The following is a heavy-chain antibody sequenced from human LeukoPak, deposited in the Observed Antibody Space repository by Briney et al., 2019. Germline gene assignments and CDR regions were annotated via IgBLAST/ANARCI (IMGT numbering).Heavy chain of an antibody. CDR1: GGTFSSCA. D-gene: IGHD3-22*01. V-gene: IGHV1-69*05. CDR2: IIPIFGTA. J-gene: IGHJ4*02. Sequence: SVKVSCKASGGTFSSCAISWVRQAPGQGLEWMGRIIPIFGTANYAQKFQGRVTITTDESTSTAYMELSSLRSEDTAVYYCARDRVSGHYSFDYWGQGTLVTVSS. CDR3: ARDRVSGHYSFDY.